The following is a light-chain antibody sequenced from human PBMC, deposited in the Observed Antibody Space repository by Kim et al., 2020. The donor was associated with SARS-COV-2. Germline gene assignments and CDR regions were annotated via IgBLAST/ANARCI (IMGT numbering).Light chain of an antibody. CDR1: QSITSAY. Sequence: DIVLTQSPGTLSLAPGERATLSCRASQSITSAYLAWYQHKPGQAPRLLIYGASSRATGIADRFSGSGSGTDFTLTISRLEPEDYAVYYCQQYSASRGTFGGGTRVEI. J-gene: IGKJ4*01. CDR2: GAS. V-gene: IGKV3-20*01. CDR3: QQYSASRGT.